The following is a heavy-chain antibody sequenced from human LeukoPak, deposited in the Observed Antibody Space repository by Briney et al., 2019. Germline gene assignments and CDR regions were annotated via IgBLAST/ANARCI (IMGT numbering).Heavy chain of an antibody. CDR1: GFTVSSDY. D-gene: IGHD5-24*01. J-gene: IGHJ4*02. CDR2: ISSGGST. Sequence: GGSLRLSCAASGFTVSSDYMGWVRQAPEKGLEWVSLISSGGSTYYADSLKGRFTISRDNSKNTLYLQMNGLRAEDTAVYYCGRVRDGYNDNYWAQGTLVTVSS. V-gene: IGHV3-66*01. CDR3: GRVRDGYNDNY.